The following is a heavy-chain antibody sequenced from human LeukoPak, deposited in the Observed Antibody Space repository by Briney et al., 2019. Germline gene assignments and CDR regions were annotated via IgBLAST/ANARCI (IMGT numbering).Heavy chain of an antibody. CDR1: GFTFSSYG. Sequence: GGSLRLFCAASGFTFSSYGMHWVRQAPGKGLEWVAFIRYDGSNKYYADSVKGRFTISRDNSKNTLYLQMNSLRAEDTAVYYCARDIASSSSFDYWGQGTLVTVSS. D-gene: IGHD6-6*01. J-gene: IGHJ4*02. V-gene: IGHV3-30*02. CDR2: IRYDGSNK. CDR3: ARDIASSSSFDY.